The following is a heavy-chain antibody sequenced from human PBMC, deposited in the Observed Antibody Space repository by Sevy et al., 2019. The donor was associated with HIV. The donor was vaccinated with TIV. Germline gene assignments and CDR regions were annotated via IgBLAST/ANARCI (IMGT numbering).Heavy chain of an antibody. CDR1: GGSIIHYY. CDR2: IYYSGST. D-gene: IGHD4-17*01. Sequence: SETLSLTCTVSGGSIIHYYWIWIRQPPGKGLEWIGYIYYSGSTNYNPSLKSRVTISVDTSKNQFSLKLSSVTAADTAVYYCARTGYGGWSSVDYWGQGTLVTVSS. CDR3: ARTGYGGWSSVDY. J-gene: IGHJ4*02. V-gene: IGHV4-59*01.